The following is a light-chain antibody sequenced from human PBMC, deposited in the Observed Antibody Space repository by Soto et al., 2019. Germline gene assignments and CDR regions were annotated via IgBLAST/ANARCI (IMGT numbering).Light chain of an antibody. CDR1: KLGDKY. CDR2: QDS. CDR3: QAWDSSTL. Sequence: SYELTQPPSVSVSPGQTASITCSGDKLGDKYACWYQQKPGQSPVLVIYQDSKRPSGIPERFSGSNSGNTATLTISGTQAMDEADYYCQAWDSSTLFGGGTKPPS. V-gene: IGLV3-1*01. J-gene: IGLJ2*01.